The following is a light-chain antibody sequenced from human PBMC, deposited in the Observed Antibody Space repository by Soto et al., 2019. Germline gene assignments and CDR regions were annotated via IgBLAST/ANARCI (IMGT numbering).Light chain of an antibody. CDR2: GAS. CDR1: QSVDSSY. Sequence: EIVWTQSPGTVSLSPLEMATLSFMASQSVDSSYLAWYHQRPGQAPRLLIYGASSRATGIPDRFSGSGSGTDFTLTISRLEPEDFAVYYCQHFGSSRGTFGQGTKVDIK. CDR3: QHFGSSRGT. V-gene: IGKV3-20*01. J-gene: IGKJ1*01.